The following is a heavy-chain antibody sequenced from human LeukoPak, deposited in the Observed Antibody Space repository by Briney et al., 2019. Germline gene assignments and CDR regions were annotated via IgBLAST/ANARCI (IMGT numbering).Heavy chain of an antibody. CDR3: AAKIPSDY. Sequence: GGSLRLSCAASEFTFSSYAMRWVRQAPGRGLEWVSTITDSGSITYYADSVKGRFTISRDNSKNTLYLQMNSLRAEDTAVYYCAAKIPSDYWGQGTLVTVSS. CDR1: EFTFSSYA. D-gene: IGHD2-2*01. V-gene: IGHV3-23*01. CDR2: ITDSGSIT. J-gene: IGHJ4*02.